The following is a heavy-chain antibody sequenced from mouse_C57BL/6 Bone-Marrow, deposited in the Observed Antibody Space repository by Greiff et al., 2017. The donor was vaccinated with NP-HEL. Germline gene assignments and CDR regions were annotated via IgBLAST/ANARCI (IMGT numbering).Heavy chain of an antibody. CDR1: GFSLTSYA. CDR3: ARNYYGSSLFAY. Sequence: QVQLKESGPGLVAPSQSLSITCTVSGFSLTSYAISWVRQPPGKGLEWLGVIWPGGGTTYNSALKSSLSISKENSKSQVFLKMNSLQTDDTARYYGARNYYGSSLFAYWGQGTLVTVSA. CDR2: IWPGGGT. V-gene: IGHV2-9-1*01. J-gene: IGHJ3*01. D-gene: IGHD1-1*01.